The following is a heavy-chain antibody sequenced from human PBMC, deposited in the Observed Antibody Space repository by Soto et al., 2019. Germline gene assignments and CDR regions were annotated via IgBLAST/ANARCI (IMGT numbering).Heavy chain of an antibody. J-gene: IGHJ4*02. V-gene: IGHV2-5*01. Sequence: ASGPTLVNPTQTLTLTCTFSAFSLFTNGVGVGWIRQPPGKRLEWLAVIYWNEDKRYSRSLKSRLSITKDTSKNQVVLTMTTMDHLETAPYYGVHTVMVHTIPAGYYSDYWGPGSWAPVSS. CDR1: AFSLFTNGVG. CDR2: IYWNEDK. CDR3: VHTVMVHTIPAGYYSDY. D-gene: IGHD2-21*01.